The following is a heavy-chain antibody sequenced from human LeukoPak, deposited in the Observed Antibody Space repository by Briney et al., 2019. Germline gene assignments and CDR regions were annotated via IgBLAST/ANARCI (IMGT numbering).Heavy chain of an antibody. V-gene: IGHV3-23*01. D-gene: IGHD6-13*01. CDR1: GFTFSSYA. CDR2: ISGSGGST. CDR3: AKDLVYSSSWEDAFDI. Sequence: GGSLRLSCAASGFTFSSYAMSWVRQAPGKGLEWVSAISGSGGSTYHADSVKGRFTISRDNSKNTLYLQMNSLRAEDTAVYYCAKDLVYSSSWEDAFDIWGQGTMVTVSS. J-gene: IGHJ3*02.